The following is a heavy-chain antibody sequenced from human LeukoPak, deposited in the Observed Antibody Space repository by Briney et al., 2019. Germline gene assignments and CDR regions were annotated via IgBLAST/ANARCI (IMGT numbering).Heavy chain of an antibody. Sequence: PGGSLRLSCTASGFTFTSYSMAWVRQTPGKGLEWVANIKGDGIETSYVDSVKGRFTISRDNAENSLYLQMNSLRVEDTAVYYCARDRGGVLAIWGQGTMVTVSS. CDR1: GFTFTSYS. D-gene: IGHD4/OR15-4a*01. CDR2: IKGDGIET. CDR3: ARDRGGVLAI. V-gene: IGHV3-7*01. J-gene: IGHJ3*02.